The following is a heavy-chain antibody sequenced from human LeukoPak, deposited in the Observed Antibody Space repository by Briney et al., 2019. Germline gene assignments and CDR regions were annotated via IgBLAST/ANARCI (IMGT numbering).Heavy chain of an antibody. CDR3: ARGGVVVTAIRGDDFDY. V-gene: IGHV4-34*01. CDR1: GGSIGTYY. CDR2: INHSGST. D-gene: IGHD2-21*02. Sequence: PSETLSLTCTVSGGSIGTYYWSWIRQPPGKGLEWIGEINHSGSTNYNPSLKSRVTISVDTSKNQFSLKLSSVTAADTAVYYCARGGVVVTAIRGDDFDYWGQGTLVTVSS. J-gene: IGHJ4*02.